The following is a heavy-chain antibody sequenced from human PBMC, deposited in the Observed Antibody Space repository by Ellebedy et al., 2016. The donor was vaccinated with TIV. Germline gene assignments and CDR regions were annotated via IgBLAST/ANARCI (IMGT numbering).Heavy chain of an antibody. J-gene: IGHJ4*02. Sequence: GESLKISCAASGFTFSSFGMHWVRQAPGKGLEWVSSISSSSSFIYYTDSVKGRFTISRDNAKNSLYLQMNSLRAEDTAVFYYARGGPIGSFDSWGQGTLVTVSS. D-gene: IGHD2-15*01. CDR3: ARGGPIGSFDS. CDR1: GFTFSSFG. CDR2: ISSSSSFI. V-gene: IGHV3-21*04.